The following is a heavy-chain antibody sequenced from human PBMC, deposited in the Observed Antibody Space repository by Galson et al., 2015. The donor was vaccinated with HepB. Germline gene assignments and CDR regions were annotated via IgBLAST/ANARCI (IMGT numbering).Heavy chain of an antibody. V-gene: IGHV3-30-3*01. CDR1: GFTFSGYG. Sequence: SLRLSCAGSGFTFSGYGMHWVRQAPGKGLEWVAVISHDENFKREADSVKGRFTVSRDNSKNTLFLQMNSLRDEDTAVYFCARDITLDLATGGPNWLDSWGQGTLVTVSP. J-gene: IGHJ5*01. CDR2: ISHDENFK. D-gene: IGHD1-14*01. CDR3: ARDITLDLATGGPNWLDS.